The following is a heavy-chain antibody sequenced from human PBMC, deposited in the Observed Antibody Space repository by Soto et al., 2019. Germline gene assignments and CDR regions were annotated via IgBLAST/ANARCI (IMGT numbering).Heavy chain of an antibody. Sequence: GGSLRLSCAVSGFTFSKYYMHWVRQAPGKGLVWVSRIDYDGKSTVYADSVKGRFTISRDNAKNTVDLQMNSLRDLLGSGGHFDYWGQGALVTVSS. J-gene: IGHJ4*02. D-gene: IGHD7-27*01. V-gene: IGHV3-74*01. CDR1: GFTFSKYY. CDR2: IDYDGKST. CDR3: DY.